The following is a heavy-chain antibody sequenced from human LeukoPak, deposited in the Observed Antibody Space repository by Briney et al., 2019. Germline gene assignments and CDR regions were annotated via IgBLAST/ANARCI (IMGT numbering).Heavy chain of an antibody. J-gene: IGHJ4*02. Sequence: GASVKVSCKASGYTFTGYYIHWVRQAPGQGLEWMGWINPNSGGTSYAQKFQGRVTMTRDTSTSTVYMELSSLRSEDTAVYYCARDTSGAAMGEHDYWGQGTLVTVSS. CDR2: INPNSGGT. D-gene: IGHD5-18*01. CDR1: GYTFTGYY. CDR3: ARDTSGAAMGEHDY. V-gene: IGHV1-2*02.